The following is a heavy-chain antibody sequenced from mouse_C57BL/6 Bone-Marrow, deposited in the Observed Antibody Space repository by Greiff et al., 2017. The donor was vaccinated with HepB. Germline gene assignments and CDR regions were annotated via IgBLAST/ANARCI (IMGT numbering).Heavy chain of an antibody. Sequence: VQLKESGAELVKPGASVKLSCKASGYTFTSYWMQWVKQRPGQGLEWIGEIDPSDSYTNYNQKFKGKATLTVDTSSSTAYMQLSSLTSEDSAVYYCARRAQATYDYWGQGTTLTVAS. CDR3: ARRAQATYDY. D-gene: IGHD3-2*02. CDR2: IDPSDSYT. J-gene: IGHJ2*01. CDR1: GYTFTSYW. V-gene: IGHV1-50*01.